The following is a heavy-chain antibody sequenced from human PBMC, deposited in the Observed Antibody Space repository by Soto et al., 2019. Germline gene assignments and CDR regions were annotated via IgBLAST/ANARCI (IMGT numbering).Heavy chain of an antibody. CDR3: TRADSDVVILPDVRPLFDL. D-gene: IGHD2-21*02. Sequence: QVQLVQSGAEVKKPGASVKVSCKTSGYDFFKYNMHWVRQAPGQGLEWMGVINPNGGYTRHAQKFQGRVIMTRDTSSKTVYMELSGLTSADTAMYYCTRADSDVVILPDVRPLFDLWGQEALVTVSS. CDR1: GYDFFKYN. V-gene: IGHV1-46*01. J-gene: IGHJ4*02. CDR2: INPNGGYT.